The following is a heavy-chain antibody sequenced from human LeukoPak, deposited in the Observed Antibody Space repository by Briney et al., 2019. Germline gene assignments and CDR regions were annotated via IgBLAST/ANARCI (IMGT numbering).Heavy chain of an antibody. CDR1: GFTFSSYA. D-gene: IGHD3-22*01. Sequence: GGSLRLSCAASGFTFSSYAMSWVRQAPGKGLEWVSAISGSGGSTYYADSVKGRFTISRDNSKNTLYLQMNSLRAEDTAVYYYAKLTGEYYYDSSGYPNWGQGTLVTVSS. J-gene: IGHJ4*02. CDR3: AKLTGEYYYDSSGYPN. V-gene: IGHV3-23*01. CDR2: ISGSGGST.